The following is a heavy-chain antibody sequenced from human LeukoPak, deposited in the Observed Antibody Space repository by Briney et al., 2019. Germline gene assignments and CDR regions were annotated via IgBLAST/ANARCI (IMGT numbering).Heavy chain of an antibody. V-gene: IGHV4-39*07. CDR2: IYYSGST. Sequence: PSETLSLTCTVSGGSISSSSYYWGWIRQPPGKGLEWIGSIYYSGSTYYNPSLKSRVTISVDTSKNQFSLKLSSVTAADTGVYYCASSPNFYYYYMDVWGKGTTVTVSS. J-gene: IGHJ6*03. CDR1: GGSISSSSYY. CDR3: ASSPNFYYYYMDV.